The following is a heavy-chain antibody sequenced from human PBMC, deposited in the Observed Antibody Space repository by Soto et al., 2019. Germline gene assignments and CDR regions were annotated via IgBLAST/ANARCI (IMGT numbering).Heavy chain of an antibody. CDR2: INSDGSST. V-gene: IGHV3-74*01. Sequence: GGSLRLSCAASGFTFSSYWMHCVRQAPGKGLVWVSRINSDGSSTSYADSVKGRFTISRDNAKNTLYLQMNSLRAEDTAVYYCARGDYDDTSGPFSDAFDIWGQGTMVTVSS. CDR1: GFTFSSYW. CDR3: ARGDYDDTSGPFSDAFDI. D-gene: IGHD3-22*01. J-gene: IGHJ3*02.